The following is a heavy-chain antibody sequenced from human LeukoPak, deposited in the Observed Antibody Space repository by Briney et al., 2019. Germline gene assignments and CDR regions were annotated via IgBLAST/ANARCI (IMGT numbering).Heavy chain of an antibody. V-gene: IGHV3-23*01. CDR2: ISDDGGGST. J-gene: IGHJ4*02. CDR3: AKYLFGSY. CDR1: GFTFNNYA. D-gene: IGHD3-10*02. Sequence: PGGSLRLSCAASGFTFNNYAMTWVRQAPGKGLEWVSVISDDGGGSTHYADSVKGRFTISRDNSKNTLYLEMNSLRAEDTAVYYCAKYLFGSYWGQGTLVTVSS.